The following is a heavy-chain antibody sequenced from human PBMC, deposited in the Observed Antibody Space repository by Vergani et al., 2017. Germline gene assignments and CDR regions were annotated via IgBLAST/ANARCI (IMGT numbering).Heavy chain of an antibody. CDR2: INPNSGGT. CDR1: GYTFTGYY. J-gene: IGHJ5*02. CDR3: ARDSEQQLTPNWFDP. Sequence: QVQLVQSGAEVKKPGASVKVSCKASGYTFTGYYMHWVRQAPGQGLEWMGWINPNSGGTNYAQKFQGRVTMTRETSISTAYMELSRLRSDDTAVYYCARDSEQQLTPNWFDPWGQGTLVTVSS. V-gene: IGHV1-2*02. D-gene: IGHD6-13*01.